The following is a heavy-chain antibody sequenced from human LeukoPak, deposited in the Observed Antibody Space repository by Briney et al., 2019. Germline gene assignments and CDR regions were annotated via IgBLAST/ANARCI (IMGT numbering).Heavy chain of an antibody. CDR2: ISWNSGSI. D-gene: IGHD6-6*01. V-gene: IGHV3-9*01. CDR1: GFTFDDYA. Sequence: PGGSLRLSCAASGFTFDDYAMHWVRQAPGKGLEWVSGISWNSGSIGYADSVKGRFTISRDNAKNSLYLQMNSLRAEDTALYYCAKAAELGHYYYGMGVWGQGTTVTVSS. CDR3: AKAAELGHYYYGMGV. J-gene: IGHJ6*02.